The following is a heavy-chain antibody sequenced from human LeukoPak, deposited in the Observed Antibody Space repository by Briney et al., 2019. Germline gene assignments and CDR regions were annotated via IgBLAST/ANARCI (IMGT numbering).Heavy chain of an antibody. Sequence: ASVKVSCKASGYIFTYYYMHWVRQAPGQGLEWMGIINPSGGTTNYAQKFQGRVTMTRDTSTSTVYMELSSLRAEDTAVYYCARNYRFAVDYYMDVWGTGTTVTISS. V-gene: IGHV1-46*01. CDR2: INPSGGTT. CDR3: ARNYRFAVDYYMDV. J-gene: IGHJ6*03. D-gene: IGHD4-11*01. CDR1: GYIFTYYY.